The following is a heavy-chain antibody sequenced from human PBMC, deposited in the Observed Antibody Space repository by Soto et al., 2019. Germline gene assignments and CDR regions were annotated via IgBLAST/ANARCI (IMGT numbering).Heavy chain of an antibody. J-gene: IGHJ4*02. D-gene: IGHD3-16*02. CDR2: ISGSAGT. CDR1: GFTFRTYA. Sequence: PGGSLRLSCTASGFTFRTYAMTWFRQAPGRGLEWVSAISGSAGTFYATSVKGRFTISRDNSRSTVYLQMHSLRAEDSAIYYCAKEKDYDFNWGSDRYTYNYWGGGTMVTVSS. V-gene: IGHV3-23*01. CDR3: AKEKDYDFNWGSDRYTYNY.